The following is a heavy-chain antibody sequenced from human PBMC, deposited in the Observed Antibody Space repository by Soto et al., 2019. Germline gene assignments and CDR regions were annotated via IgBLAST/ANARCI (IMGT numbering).Heavy chain of an antibody. V-gene: IGHV3-11*06. CDR1: GFTFSDYY. D-gene: IGHD4-17*01. CDR3: ARSELSYGDYVSR. J-gene: IGHJ4*02. CDR2: ISSSSSYT. Sequence: PGGSLRLSCAASGFTFSDYYMSWIRQAPGKGLEWVSYISSSSSYTNYADSVKGRFTISRDNAKNSLYLQMNSLRAEDTAVYYCARSELSYGDYVSRWGQGTLVTVSS.